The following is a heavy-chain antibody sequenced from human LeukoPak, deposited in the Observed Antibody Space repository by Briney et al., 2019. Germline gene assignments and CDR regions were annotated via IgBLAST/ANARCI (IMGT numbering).Heavy chain of an antibody. D-gene: IGHD5-18*01. V-gene: IGHV4-38-2*02. J-gene: IGHJ3*02. Sequence: SETLSLTCAVSGWSLSRGYFWGWIRQPPGKGLEWIATIYHSGTKYYNPSLKSRVTISVDTSKNQFSLKLSSVTAADTAVYYCAREGDTAMARGAFDIWGQGTMVTVSS. CDR1: GWSLSRGYF. CDR2: IYHSGTK. CDR3: AREGDTAMARGAFDI.